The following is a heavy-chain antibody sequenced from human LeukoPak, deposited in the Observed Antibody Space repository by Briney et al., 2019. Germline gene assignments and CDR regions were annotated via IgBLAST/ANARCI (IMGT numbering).Heavy chain of an antibody. Sequence: GGSLRLSCAASGFTFSSYEMNWVRQAPGKGLEWVSYISSSGSTIYYADSVKGRFTISRDNAKNSLYLQMNSLRVEDTAVYYCARDYKYAFDNWGQGTLVTVSS. CDR2: ISSSGSTI. V-gene: IGHV3-48*03. D-gene: IGHD5-24*01. CDR3: ARDYKYAFDN. J-gene: IGHJ4*02. CDR1: GFTFSSYE.